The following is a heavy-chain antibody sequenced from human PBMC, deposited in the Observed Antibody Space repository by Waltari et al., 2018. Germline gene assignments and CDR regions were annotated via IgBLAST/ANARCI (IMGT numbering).Heavy chain of an antibody. CDR1: GGSFNVYY. Sequence: QVQLQQWGAGLLQPSETLSLTCAVYGGSFNVYYWSWIRQPPGKGLEWIGEINPSGNTKHNPSLKSRVGISVDTPKKQFSLKLTSVAAADTAVYYCARLEDCSGGNCYSGNHYAVDVWGLGTTVTVSS. V-gene: IGHV4-34*01. CDR2: INPSGNT. D-gene: IGHD2-21*02. CDR3: ARLEDCSGGNCYSGNHYAVDV. J-gene: IGHJ6*02.